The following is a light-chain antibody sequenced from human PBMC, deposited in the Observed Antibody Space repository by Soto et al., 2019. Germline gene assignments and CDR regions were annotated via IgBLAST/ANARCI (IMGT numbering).Light chain of an antibody. J-gene: IGKJ5*01. CDR1: QGISSA. CDR3: QQFNSYPS. CDR2: DAS. Sequence: AIQLTQSPSSLSASVGERVTINCRASQGISSALAWYQQKPGKAPKLLIYDASSLESGVPSRFSGSGSGTDFTLTISSLPPEDFATYYFQQFNSYPSFGQGTRLEIK. V-gene: IGKV1-13*02.